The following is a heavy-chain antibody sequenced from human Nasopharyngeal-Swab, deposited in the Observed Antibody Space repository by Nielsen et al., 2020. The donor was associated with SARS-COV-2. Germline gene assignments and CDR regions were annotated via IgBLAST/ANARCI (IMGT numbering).Heavy chain of an antibody. CDR3: ARDLEGIFDH. CDR2: ISGAGDLI. J-gene: IGHJ4*02. D-gene: IGHD6-13*01. Sequence: VRQAPGKGLEWVSTISGAGDLIFYADPVWGRFTISRDNAKNSLYLQMNSLRVEDTAVYYCARDLEGIFDHWGQGALVTVSS. V-gene: IGHV3-21*01.